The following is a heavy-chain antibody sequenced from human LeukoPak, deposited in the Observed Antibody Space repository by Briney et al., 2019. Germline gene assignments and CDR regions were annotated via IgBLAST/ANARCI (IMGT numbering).Heavy chain of an antibody. Sequence: GGSLRLSCAASGFTFDDYGMSWVRQAPGKGLEWVSGINRNGGSTGYADSVKGRFTISRDNAKNSLYLQMNSLRAEDTALYYCAKDRGPYYYGMDVWGQGTTVTVSS. J-gene: IGHJ6*02. V-gene: IGHV3-20*04. CDR1: GFTFDDYG. D-gene: IGHD2-15*01. CDR3: AKDRGPYYYGMDV. CDR2: INRNGGST.